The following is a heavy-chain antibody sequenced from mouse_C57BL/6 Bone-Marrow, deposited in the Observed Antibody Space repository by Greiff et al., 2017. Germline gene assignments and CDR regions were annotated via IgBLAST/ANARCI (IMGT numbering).Heavy chain of an antibody. J-gene: IGHJ1*03. Sequence: EVKLEESGGGLVQPGGSLKLSCAASGFTFSDYGMAWVRQAPRKGPEWVAFISNLAYSIYYADTVTGRFTISRENAKNTLYLEMSSLRSEDTAMYYCARRYSNSWYFDVWGTGTTVTVSS. D-gene: IGHD2-5*01. V-gene: IGHV5-15*04. CDR1: GFTFSDYG. CDR2: ISNLAYSI. CDR3: ARRYSNSWYFDV.